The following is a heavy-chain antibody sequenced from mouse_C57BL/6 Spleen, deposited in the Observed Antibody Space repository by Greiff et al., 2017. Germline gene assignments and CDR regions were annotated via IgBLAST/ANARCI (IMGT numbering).Heavy chain of an antibody. Sequence: EVNVVESGGGLVKPGGSLKLSCAASGFTFSDYGMHWVRQAPEKGLEWVAYISSGSSTIYYADTVKGRFTISRDNAKNTLFLQMTSLRSEDTAMYYCARRATGPYYAMDYWGQGTSVTVSS. J-gene: IGHJ4*01. D-gene: IGHD3-3*01. CDR1: GFTFSDYG. V-gene: IGHV5-17*01. CDR2: ISSGSSTI. CDR3: ARRATGPYYAMDY.